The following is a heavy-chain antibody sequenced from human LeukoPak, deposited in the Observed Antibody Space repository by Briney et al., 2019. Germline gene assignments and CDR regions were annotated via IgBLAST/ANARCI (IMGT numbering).Heavy chain of an antibody. CDR1: GFPFSDYY. D-gene: IGHD6-13*01. CDR2: ISSSGSTI. V-gene: IGHV3-11*04. Sequence: PGGSLRLSCAASGFPFSDYYMSWIRQAPGKGLEWISYISSSGSTIYYADSVKGRFTISRDNAKNSLYLQMNSLRAEDTAVYYCARAKSSSWYSPDYWGQGTLVTVSS. J-gene: IGHJ4*02. CDR3: ARAKSSSWYSPDY.